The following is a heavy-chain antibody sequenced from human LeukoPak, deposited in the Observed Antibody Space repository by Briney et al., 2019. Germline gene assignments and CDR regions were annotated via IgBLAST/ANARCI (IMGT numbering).Heavy chain of an antibody. J-gene: IGHJ4*02. CDR3: AIVSLRGTNFDY. V-gene: IGHV4-34*01. D-gene: IGHD2-21*01. Sequence: SETLSLTCAVYGGSFSGYYWSWIRQPPGKGLEWIGEIYHSGSTNYNPSLKSRVTISVDTSKNQFSLKLSSVTAADTAVYYCAIVSLRGTNFDYWGQGTLVTVSS. CDR2: IYHSGST. CDR1: GGSFSGYY.